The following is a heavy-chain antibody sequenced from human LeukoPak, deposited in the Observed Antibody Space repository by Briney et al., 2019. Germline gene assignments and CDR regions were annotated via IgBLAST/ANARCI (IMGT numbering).Heavy chain of an antibody. CDR1: GFTFGDYA. Sequence: GGSLRLSCTASGFTFGDYAMSWVRQAPGKGLEWVGFIRSKAYGGTTEYAASVKGRFTISRDDSKSIAYLQMNSLKTEDTAVYYCTRIFLNTEQYSYYVMALGGKGPRAPV. CDR3: TRIFLNTEQYSYYVMAL. V-gene: IGHV3-49*04. D-gene: IGHD5-18*01. CDR2: IRSKAYGGTT. J-gene: IGHJ6*04.